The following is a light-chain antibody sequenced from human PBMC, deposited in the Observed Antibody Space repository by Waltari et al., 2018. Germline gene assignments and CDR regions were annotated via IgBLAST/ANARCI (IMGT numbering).Light chain of an antibody. CDR3: QEYNIYSRT. CDR2: KAS. V-gene: IGKV1-5*03. Sequence: DIQMTQSPSTLSASVGDRVPITCRASQSISNYLAWYQQKPGKAPKLLIYKASTLETGVPSRFSGSGSGTEFTLTISSLQPDDFATYYCQEYNIYSRTFGQGTKVDIK. J-gene: IGKJ1*01. CDR1: QSISNY.